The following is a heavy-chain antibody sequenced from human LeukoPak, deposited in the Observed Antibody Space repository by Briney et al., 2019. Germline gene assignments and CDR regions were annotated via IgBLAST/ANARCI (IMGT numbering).Heavy chain of an antibody. CDR3: ARDLSNHDAFDI. Sequence: SSETLSLTCTVSGVSISSYYWSWIRQPPGKGLEWIGYIYYSGSTNYNPSLKSRVTISVDTSKNQFSLTLSSVTAADTAVYYCARDLSNHDAFDIWGQGTMVTVSS. V-gene: IGHV4-59*01. CDR2: IYYSGST. J-gene: IGHJ3*02. CDR1: GVSISSYY.